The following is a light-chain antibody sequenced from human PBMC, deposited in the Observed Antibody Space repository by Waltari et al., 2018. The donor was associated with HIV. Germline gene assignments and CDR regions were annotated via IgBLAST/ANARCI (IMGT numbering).Light chain of an antibody. CDR2: KDS. CDR3: QSADRSGSWV. CDR1: ALPKQY. Sequence: SYELTQPPSVSVSPGQTARITCSGDALPKQYAYWYHQKSGQAPVLVIYKDSGRPSGIPERFSGSSSGTTVTLTISGVQPEDEADYYCQSADRSGSWVFGGGTKLTVL. V-gene: IGLV3-25*03. J-gene: IGLJ3*02.